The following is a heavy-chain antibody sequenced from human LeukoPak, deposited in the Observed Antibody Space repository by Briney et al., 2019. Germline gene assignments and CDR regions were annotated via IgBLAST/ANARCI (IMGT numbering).Heavy chain of an antibody. Sequence: GGSLRLSCAASGFTFDDYATHWVRQAPGKGLEWVSAISGSGGSTYYADSVKGRSTISRDNSKNTLYLQMNSLRAEDTAVYYCAKRDGQHWGQGTLVTVSS. J-gene: IGHJ1*01. CDR1: GFTFDDYA. CDR2: ISGSGGST. CDR3: AKRDGQH. V-gene: IGHV3-23*01.